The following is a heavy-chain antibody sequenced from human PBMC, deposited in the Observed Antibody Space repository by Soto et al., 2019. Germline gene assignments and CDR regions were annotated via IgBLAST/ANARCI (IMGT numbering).Heavy chain of an antibody. CDR3: ARDRSLAGDDFWSGYHYYYYVMHV. D-gene: IGHD3-3*01. J-gene: IGHJ6*02. V-gene: IGHV1-18*04. CDR1: GYTSTSYG. Sequence: ASVKVSCKASGYTSTSYGISWVRQAPGQGLEWMGWISAYNGNTNYAQKLQGRVTMTTDTSTSTAYMELRSLRSDDTAVYYCARDRSLAGDDFWSGYHYYYYVMHVWGPGTTVTVS. CDR2: ISAYNGNT.